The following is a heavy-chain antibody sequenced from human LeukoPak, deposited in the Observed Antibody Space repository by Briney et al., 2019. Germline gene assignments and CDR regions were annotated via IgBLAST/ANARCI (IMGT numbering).Heavy chain of an antibody. CDR2: IIPILGIA. CDR1: GGTFSSYA. J-gene: IGHJ6*02. CDR3: ARLGYYDSRGYPDYYYYYGMDV. Sequence: GSSVKVSCKASGGTFSSYAISWVRQAPGQGLEWMGRIIPILGIANYAQKFQGRVTITADKSTSTAYMELSSLRSEDTAVYYCARLGYYDSRGYPDYYYYYGMDVWGQGPTVTVSS. V-gene: IGHV1-69*04. D-gene: IGHD3-22*01.